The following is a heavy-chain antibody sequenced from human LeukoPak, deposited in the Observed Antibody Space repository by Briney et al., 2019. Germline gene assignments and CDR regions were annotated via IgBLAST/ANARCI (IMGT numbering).Heavy chain of an antibody. CDR1: GFTFSSYE. CDR3: ARVLHKRNYDSSTYYGY. J-gene: IGHJ4*02. CDR2: ISSSGSTI. V-gene: IGHV3-48*03. Sequence: GGSLRLSCAASGFTFSSYEMNWVRQAPGKGLEWVSYISSSGSTIYSADSVKGRFTISRDNAKNSLYLQMTSLRAEDTAVYYCARVLHKRNYDSSTYYGYWGQGTLVTVSS. D-gene: IGHD3-22*01.